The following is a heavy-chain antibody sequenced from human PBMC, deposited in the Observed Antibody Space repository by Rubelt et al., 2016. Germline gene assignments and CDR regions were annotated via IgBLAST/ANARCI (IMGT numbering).Heavy chain of an antibody. V-gene: IGHV4-59*12. CDR2: IYSSGGI. CDR1: GGSISGDY. Sequence: QLQLQESGPGLVKPSETLSLTCTVSGGSISGDYWSWIRQPPGKGLEWIAYIYSSGGISYNPSLKSRVTISVETSKNQFSLKLSSVTAADTAVYYCARTLSAFVYWGQGTLVTVSS. J-gene: IGHJ4*02. CDR3: ARTLSAFVY. D-gene: IGHD2-2*01.